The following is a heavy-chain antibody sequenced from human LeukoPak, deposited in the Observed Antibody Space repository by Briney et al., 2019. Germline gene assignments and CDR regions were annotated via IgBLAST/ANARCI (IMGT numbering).Heavy chain of an antibody. CDR1: GNTLTELS. V-gene: IGHV1-24*01. CDR2: FDPEDGET. D-gene: IGHD2-2*01. Sequence: ASVKVSCKVSGNTLTELSMHWVRQAPGKGLEWMGGFDPEDGETIYAQKFQGRVTMTEDTSTDTAYMELSSLRSEDTAVYYCATVGIVPYYFDYWGQGTLVTVSS. J-gene: IGHJ4*02. CDR3: ATVGIVPYYFDY.